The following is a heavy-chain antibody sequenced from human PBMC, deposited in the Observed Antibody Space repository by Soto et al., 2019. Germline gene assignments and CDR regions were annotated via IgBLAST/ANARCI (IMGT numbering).Heavy chain of an antibody. V-gene: IGHV5-51*01. J-gene: IGHJ6*02. CDR3: AKIAVAGPGTYYYGMDV. Sequence: GESLKISCKGSGYSFTSYWIGWVRQMPGKGLEWMGIIYPGDSDTRYSPSFQGQATISADKSISTAYLQWSSLKASDTAMYYCAKIAVAGPGTYYYGMDVWGQGTTVTVSS. D-gene: IGHD6-19*01. CDR2: IYPGDSDT. CDR1: GYSFTSYW.